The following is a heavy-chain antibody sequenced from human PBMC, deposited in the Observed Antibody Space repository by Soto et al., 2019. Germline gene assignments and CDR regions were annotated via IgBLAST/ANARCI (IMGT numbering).Heavy chain of an antibody. J-gene: IGHJ6*02. D-gene: IGHD3-10*01. V-gene: IGHV1-69*02. CDR3: ASRMSSGYYYGMDV. Sequence: QVQLVQSGAEVKKPGSSVKVSCKASGGTFSSYTISWVRQAPGQGLEWMGRIIPILGIANYAQKFQGRVTITADKSTSTAYRELSSLRSEDTAGYYCASRMSSGYYYGMDVWGQGTTVTVSS. CDR1: GGTFSSYT. CDR2: IIPILGIA.